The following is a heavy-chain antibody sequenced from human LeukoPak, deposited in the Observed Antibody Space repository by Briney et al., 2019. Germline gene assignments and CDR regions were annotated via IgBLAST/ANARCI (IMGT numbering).Heavy chain of an antibody. CDR3: ARAQPYCSGGSCYLDY. J-gene: IGHJ4*02. Sequence: GGSLRLSCAASGFTFSDHYMDWVRQAPGKGLEWVGRTRNKANSYTTEYAASVKGRFTISRDDSKSSLYLQMNSLKTEDTAVYYCARAQPYCSGGSCYLDYWGQGTLVTVSS. V-gene: IGHV3-72*01. CDR2: TRNKANSYTT. D-gene: IGHD2-15*01. CDR1: GFTFSDHY.